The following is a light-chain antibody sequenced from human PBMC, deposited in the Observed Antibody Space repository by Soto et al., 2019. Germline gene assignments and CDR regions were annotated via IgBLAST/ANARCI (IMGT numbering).Light chain of an antibody. CDR1: SSNIGGTNY. J-gene: IGLJ2*01. CDR3: ASWDDRLGAVI. V-gene: IGLV1-47*02. CDR2: SNN. Sequence: QSVLTQPPSASGTPGQKVFSSCSGSSSNIGGTNYAYWYQQLPGAAPKLLMHSNNLRPSGVPERISGSKFGTAASLAISGLRSEDEAVYYWASWDDRLGAVIFGGGTKLTVL.